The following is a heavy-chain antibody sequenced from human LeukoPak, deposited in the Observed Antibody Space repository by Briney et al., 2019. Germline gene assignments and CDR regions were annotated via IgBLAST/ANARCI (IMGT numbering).Heavy chain of an antibody. CDR3: ARGRTPEYHIVVVPAAYYYFDY. Sequence: SETLSLTCAVYGGSFSGYYWSWIRQPPGKGLEWIGEINHSGSTNYNPSLKSRVTISVDTSKNQFSLKLSSVTAADTAVYYCARGRTPEYHIVVVPAAYYYFDYWGQGTLVTVSS. V-gene: IGHV4-34*01. D-gene: IGHD2-2*01. CDR1: GGSFSGYY. J-gene: IGHJ4*02. CDR2: INHSGST.